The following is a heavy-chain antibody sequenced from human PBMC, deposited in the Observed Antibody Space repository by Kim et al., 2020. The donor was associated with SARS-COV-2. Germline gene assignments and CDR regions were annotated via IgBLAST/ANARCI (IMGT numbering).Heavy chain of an antibody. CDR1: GFSFSDYY. CDR3: VREPAS. J-gene: IGHJ5*02. V-gene: IGHV3-11*01. Sequence: GGSLRLSCPASGFSFSDYYRNGIRQAPGKGLEWVAYINSDGSSTEYADSVNGRFTISRDNAKKSLSLQMNRLTPEDTAVYYCVREPASWGQGTLVTVSS. CDR2: INSDGSST.